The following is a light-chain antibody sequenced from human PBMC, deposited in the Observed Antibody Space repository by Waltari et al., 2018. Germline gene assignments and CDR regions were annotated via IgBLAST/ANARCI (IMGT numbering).Light chain of an antibody. CDR1: SSNIGAGYG. J-gene: IGLJ1*01. CDR2: VNT. Sequence: QSVLTQPPSLSGAPGQRVTISCTGSSSNIGAGYGVQWYQQFPGTTPKLLISVNTNLHSGCPALFSGSKSGPSASLAITGLQAEDEADYYCQSYDSSLRGFYVFGTGTKVTV. CDR3: QSYDSSLRGFYV. V-gene: IGLV1-40*01.